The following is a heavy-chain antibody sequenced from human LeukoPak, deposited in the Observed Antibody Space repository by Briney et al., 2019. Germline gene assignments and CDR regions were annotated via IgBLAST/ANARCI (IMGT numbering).Heavy chain of an antibody. V-gene: IGHV3-21*01. CDR2: ITTATSSYI. D-gene: IGHD2-15*01. CDR1: GFIFSSHD. CDR3: ARDYGGPHYFDY. Sequence: PGGSLRLSCAASGFIFSSHDMNWVRQAPGKGLEWVSSITTATSSYIYYADSVKGRFTISRDDAKNSLYLQMDSLRAEDTAVYYCARDYGGPHYFDYWGQGTLVTVSS. J-gene: IGHJ4*02.